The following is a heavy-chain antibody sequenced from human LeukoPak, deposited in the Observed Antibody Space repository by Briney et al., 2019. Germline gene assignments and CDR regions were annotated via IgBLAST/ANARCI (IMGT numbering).Heavy chain of an antibody. J-gene: IGHJ4*02. Sequence: PGESLKISCKGSGYSFTSYWIGWVRQMPGKGLEWMGIIYPGDSDTRYSPSFQGQVTISADKSISTAYLQWSSLKASDTAMYYCARQLPYRYYDSSGYYSFDYWGQGTLVTVSS. D-gene: IGHD3-22*01. CDR1: GYSFTSYW. V-gene: IGHV5-51*01. CDR3: ARQLPYRYYDSSGYYSFDY. CDR2: IYPGDSDT.